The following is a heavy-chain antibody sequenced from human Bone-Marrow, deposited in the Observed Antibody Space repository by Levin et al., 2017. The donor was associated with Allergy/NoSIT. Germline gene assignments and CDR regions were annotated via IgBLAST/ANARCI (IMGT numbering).Heavy chain of an antibody. V-gene: IGHV2-5*02. Sequence: SGPTLVKPTQTLTLTCTFSGFSLSPSGVGVGWIRQPPGKALEWLALIYWDDDKRYSPSLKSRLTITKDTSKNQVVLTMTNMDPVDTATYYCAHRASMVRGAYGWFDPWGQGTLVTVSS. J-gene: IGHJ5*02. CDR3: AHRASMVRGAYGWFDP. D-gene: IGHD3-10*01. CDR1: GFSLSPSGVG. CDR2: IYWDDDK.